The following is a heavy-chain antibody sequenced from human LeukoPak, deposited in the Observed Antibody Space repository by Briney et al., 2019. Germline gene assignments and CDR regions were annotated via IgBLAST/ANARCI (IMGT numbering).Heavy chain of an antibody. Sequence: PGGSLRLSCAASGFTFSSYGMRWVRQAPGKGLEWVAVISYDGSNKYYADSVKGRFTISRDNSKNTLYLQMNSLRAEDTAVYYCAKDRGSGYYFDAFDIWGQGTMVTVSS. J-gene: IGHJ3*02. V-gene: IGHV3-30*18. CDR3: AKDRGSGYYFDAFDI. CDR1: GFTFSSYG. D-gene: IGHD3-22*01. CDR2: ISYDGSNK.